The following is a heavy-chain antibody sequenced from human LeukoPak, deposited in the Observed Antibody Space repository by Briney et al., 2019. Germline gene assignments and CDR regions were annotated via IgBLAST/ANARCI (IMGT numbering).Heavy chain of an antibody. CDR3: ARARQFPYYYGMDV. CDR1: GFTFSSYG. CDR2: ISYDGSNK. Sequence: GGSLRLSCAASGFTFSSYGMHWVRQAPGKGLEWVAVISYDGSNKYYADSVKGRFTISRDNSKNTLYLQMNSLGAEDTAVYYCARARQFPYYYGMDVWGQGTTVTVSS. J-gene: IGHJ6*02. V-gene: IGHV3-30*03. D-gene: IGHD1-1*01.